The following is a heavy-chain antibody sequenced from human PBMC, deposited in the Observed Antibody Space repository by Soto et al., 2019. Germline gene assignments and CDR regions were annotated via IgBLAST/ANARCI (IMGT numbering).Heavy chain of an antibody. CDR2: IFSNDEK. V-gene: IGHV2-26*01. CDR3: ARIRGDYYDSSGLGYFDY. J-gene: IGHJ4*02. Sequence: QVTLKESGPVLVKPTETLTLTCTVSGFSLSNARMGVSWIRQPPGKALEWLAHIFSNDEKSYSTSLKSWLTISKDTSKSQVVLTMTNTDPVDTATYYCARIRGDYYDSSGLGYFDYWGQGTLVTVSS. D-gene: IGHD3-22*01. CDR1: GFSLSNARMG.